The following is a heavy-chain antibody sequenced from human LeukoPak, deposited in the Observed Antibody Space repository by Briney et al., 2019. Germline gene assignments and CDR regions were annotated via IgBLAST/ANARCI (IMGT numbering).Heavy chain of an antibody. J-gene: IGHJ4*02. V-gene: IGHV1-58*02. CDR1: GFTFTSSA. CDR3: AAEPYYDSSGYPL. CDR2: IVVGSGNT. Sequence: SVKVSCKASGFTFTSSAMQWVRQARGQRLEWIGWIVVGSGNTNYAQKFQERVTITRDMSTSTAYMELSSLRSEDTAVYYCAAEPYYDSSGYPLWGQGTLVTVSS. D-gene: IGHD3-22*01.